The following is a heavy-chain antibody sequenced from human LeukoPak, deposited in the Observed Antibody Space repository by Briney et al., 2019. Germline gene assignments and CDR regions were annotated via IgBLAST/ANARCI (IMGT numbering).Heavy chain of an antibody. CDR2: ISGSGGST. CDR1: GFTFNNYA. CDR3: AKNSGDFWSGYFRAFDY. V-gene: IGHV3-23*01. J-gene: IGHJ4*02. Sequence: GGSLRLSCAASGFTFNNYAMSWVRQAPGKGLEWVSAISGSGGSTYYADSVKGRFTISRDNSKNTLYLQMNSLRAEDTAVYYCAKNSGDFWSGYFRAFDYWGQGTLVTVSS. D-gene: IGHD3-3*01.